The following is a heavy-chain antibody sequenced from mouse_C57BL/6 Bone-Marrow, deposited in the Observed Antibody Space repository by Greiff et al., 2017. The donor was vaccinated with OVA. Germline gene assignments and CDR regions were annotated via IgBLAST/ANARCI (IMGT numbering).Heavy chain of an antibody. J-gene: IGHJ2*01. CDR1: GYTFTSYW. D-gene: IGHD2-1*01. CDR3: ARRRTYGNYDY. V-gene: IGHV1-64*01. Sequence: QVQLQQSGAELVKPGASVKLSCKASGYTFTSYWMHWVKQRPGQGLEWIGMIHPNSGSTNYNEKFKSKATLTVDKSSSTAYMQLSSLTSEYAAVYYCARRRTYGNYDYWGQGTTLTVSS. CDR2: IHPNSGST.